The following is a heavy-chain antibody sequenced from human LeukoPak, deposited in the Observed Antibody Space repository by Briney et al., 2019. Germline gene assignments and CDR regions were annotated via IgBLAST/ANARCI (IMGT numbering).Heavy chain of an antibody. D-gene: IGHD3-22*01. CDR1: GGTFSSYA. V-gene: IGHV1-69*04. Sequence: GASVKVSCKASGGTFSSYAISWVRQAPGQGLEWMGRIIPILGIANYAQKFQSRVTITVDKSTSTAYMELSSLRSEDTAVYYCARMSGPYYYDSSGYYYFDYWGQGTLVTVSS. CDR3: ARMSGPYYYDSSGYYYFDY. J-gene: IGHJ4*02. CDR2: IIPILGIA.